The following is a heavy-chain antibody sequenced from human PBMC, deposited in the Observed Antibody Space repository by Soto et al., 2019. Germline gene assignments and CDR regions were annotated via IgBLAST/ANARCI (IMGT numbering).Heavy chain of an antibody. Sequence: SKTLSRTCSISGDSVSRNSAARNWIRQSPSRGLEWLGRTYYRSKLYNEYAVSVKSRITINPDTSKNQFSLQLNSVTPEDTDVYYCARSRQWLTTWGQGTLVTVSS. V-gene: IGHV6-1*01. D-gene: IGHD6-19*01. CDR1: GDSVSRNSAA. J-gene: IGHJ5*02. CDR3: ARSRQWLTT. CDR2: TYYRSKLYN.